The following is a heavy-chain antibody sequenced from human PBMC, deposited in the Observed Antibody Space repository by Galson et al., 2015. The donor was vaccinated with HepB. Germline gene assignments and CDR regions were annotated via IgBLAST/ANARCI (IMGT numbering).Heavy chain of an antibody. Sequence: SLRLSCAASGFTFSDYYMSWIRQAPGKGLEWVSQISSSSSYTNYADSVKGRFTISRDNAKNSLYLQMNSLRAEDTAVYYCARQTSSCLDYWGQGILVTVSS. CDR2: ISSSSSYT. CDR1: GFTFSDYY. CDR3: ARQTSSCLDY. V-gene: IGHV3-11*06. J-gene: IGHJ4*02. D-gene: IGHD6-13*01.